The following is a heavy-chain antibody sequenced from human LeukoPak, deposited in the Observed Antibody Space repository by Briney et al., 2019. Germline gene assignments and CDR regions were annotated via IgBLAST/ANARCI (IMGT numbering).Heavy chain of an antibody. J-gene: IGHJ6*03. CDR2: IWNDGSEK. CDR1: GFFFRYYG. D-gene: IGHD2-2*01. V-gene: IGHV3-33*06. Sequence: GGSLRFSCAAPGFFFRYYGMPGVRQAPGKGLGGGAVIWNDGSEKYFAESVKGRFPISRDNSNNTLYLQIDTLRAEDTAVYYCAKDTSASIYYMEVWGKGTTVTVSS. CDR3: AKDTSASIYYMEV.